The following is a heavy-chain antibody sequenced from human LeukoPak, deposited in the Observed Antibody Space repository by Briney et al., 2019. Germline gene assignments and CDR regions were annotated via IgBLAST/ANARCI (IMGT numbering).Heavy chain of an antibody. CDR1: GFSFSDYY. CDR2: ISSSGGTI. J-gene: IGHJ4*02. CDR3: ARGDRIQLWGY. V-gene: IGHV3-11*04. D-gene: IGHD5-18*01. Sequence: GGSLRFSCAASGFSFSDYYLSWIRQAPGKGLEWVSYISSSGGTIYYADSVRGRFTISRDDAKNSLYLQMDSLRAEDTAVYYCARGDRIQLWGYWGQGILVIVCS.